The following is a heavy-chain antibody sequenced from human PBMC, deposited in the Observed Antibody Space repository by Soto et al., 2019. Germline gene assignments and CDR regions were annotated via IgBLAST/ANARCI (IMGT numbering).Heavy chain of an antibody. D-gene: IGHD5-12*01. CDR2: IYPGDSDT. V-gene: IGHV5-51*01. CDR1: GYSFTSYW. CDR3: ATMGRGYSGYDSPGMDV. J-gene: IGHJ6*02. Sequence: GESLKISCNGSGYSFTSYWIGWVRQMPGKGLEWMGIIYPGDSDTRYSPSFQGQVTISADKSISTAYLQWSSLKASDTAMYYCATMGRGYSGYDSPGMDVWGQGTKVTVS.